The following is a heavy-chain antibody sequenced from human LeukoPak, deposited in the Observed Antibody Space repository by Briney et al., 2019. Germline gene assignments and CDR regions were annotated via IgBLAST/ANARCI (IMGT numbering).Heavy chain of an antibody. CDR2: IYTSGST. V-gene: IGHV4-61*02. CDR3: ARVGDDYGDYGGGNDAFDI. D-gene: IGHD4-17*01. J-gene: IGHJ3*02. CDR1: GGSISSGSYY. Sequence: SETLSLTCTVSGGSISSGSYYWSWIRQPAGKGLEWIGRIYTSGSTNYNPSLKSRVTISVDTSKNQFSLKLSYVTAADTAVYYCARVGDDYGDYGGGNDAFDIWGQGTMVTVSS.